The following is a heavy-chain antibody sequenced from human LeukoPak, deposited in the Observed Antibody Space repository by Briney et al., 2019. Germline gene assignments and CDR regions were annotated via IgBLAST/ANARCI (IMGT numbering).Heavy chain of an antibody. J-gene: IGHJ4*02. D-gene: IGHD3-3*01. V-gene: IGHV4-34*01. CDR2: INHSGST. CDR1: GGSFSGYY. Sequence: SETLSLTCAVYGGSFSGYYWSWIRQPPGKGLEWIGEINHSGSTNYNPSLKSRVTISVDTSKNQFSLKLSSVTAADTAVYYCARGGWRGFDYWGRGTLVTVSS. CDR3: ARGGWRGFDY.